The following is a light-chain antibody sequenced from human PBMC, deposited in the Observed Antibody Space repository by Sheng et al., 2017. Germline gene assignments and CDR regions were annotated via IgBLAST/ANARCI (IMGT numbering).Light chain of an antibody. Sequence: IQLTQSPSSLSASVGDRVTITCRASQGISTYLAWYQQKPGKAPKLLIYAASTLQSGVPSRFSGSWIWGPDFTLTISSLQPEDFATYYCQRLDAYPLTFGGGPRWRSN. CDR3: QRLDAYPLT. J-gene: IGKJ4*01. CDR2: AAS. V-gene: IGKV1-9*01. CDR1: QGISTY.